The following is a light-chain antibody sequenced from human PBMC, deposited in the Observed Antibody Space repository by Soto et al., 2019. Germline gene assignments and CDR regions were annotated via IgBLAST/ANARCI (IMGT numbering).Light chain of an antibody. CDR3: QQLGSYPLT. CDR2: AAS. CDR1: QGIRSY. J-gene: IGKJ5*01. Sequence: LLTQSPSSLSASVGDRVTITCRASQGIRSYLAWYQQEPGKAPKLLIYAASTLQSGVPSRFSGSGSGTDFTLTISSLQPEDFGTYYCQQLGSYPLTFGQGTRLEIK. V-gene: IGKV1-9*01.